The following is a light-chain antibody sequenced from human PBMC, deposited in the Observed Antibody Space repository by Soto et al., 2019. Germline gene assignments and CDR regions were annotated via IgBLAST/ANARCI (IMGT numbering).Light chain of an antibody. CDR3: QQYNKWPRWT. J-gene: IGKJ1*01. CDR1: QTVRNN. Sequence: EFVLTQSPGALSLSPWERATLSCRASQTVRNNYLAWYQQKPGQAPRLLIYGASTRATGIPARFSGSGSGIEFTLTISSLQSEDFAVYYCQQYNKWPRWTFGQGTKV. CDR2: GAS. V-gene: IGKV3-15*01.